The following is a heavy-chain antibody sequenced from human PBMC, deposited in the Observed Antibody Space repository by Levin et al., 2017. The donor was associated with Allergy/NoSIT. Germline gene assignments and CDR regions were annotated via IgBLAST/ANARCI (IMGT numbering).Heavy chain of an antibody. D-gene: IGHD6-19*01. CDR2: ISGSGGST. J-gene: IGHJ6*02. V-gene: IGHV3-23*01. Sequence: GESLKISCAASGFTFSSYAMSWVRQAPGKGLEWVSAISGSGGSTYYADSVKGRFTISRDNSKNTLYLQMNSLRAEDTAVYYCAKDSPSYSSGWYVAYYYGMDVWGQGTTVTVSS. CDR3: AKDSPSYSSGWYVAYYYGMDV. CDR1: GFTFSSYA.